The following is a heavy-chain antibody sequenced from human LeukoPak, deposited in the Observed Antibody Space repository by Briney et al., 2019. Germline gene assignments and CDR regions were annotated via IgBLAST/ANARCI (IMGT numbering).Heavy chain of an antibody. Sequence: SETLSLTCTVSGGSISSYYWSWIRQPPGKGLEWIGYIYYSGSTNYNPSLKSRVTISVDTSKNQFSLKLSSVTAADTAVYYCARGLPGGYSYGLPGYWGQGTLVTVSS. J-gene: IGHJ4*02. CDR1: GGSISSYY. CDR3: ARGLPGGYSYGLPGY. CDR2: IYYSGST. V-gene: IGHV4-59*01. D-gene: IGHD5-18*01.